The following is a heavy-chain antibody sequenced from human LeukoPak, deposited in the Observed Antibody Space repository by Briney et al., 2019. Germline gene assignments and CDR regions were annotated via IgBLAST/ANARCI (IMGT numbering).Heavy chain of an antibody. CDR2: TYYRSKWYY. V-gene: IGHV6-1*01. CDR1: RDTVSSNSAA. J-gene: IGHJ3*01. Sequence: PSQTLSLTCDISRDTVSSNSAAWNWIRQSPSRGLEWLGRTYYRSKWYYDYAVSVKSRITISPDTSKNQFSLQLNSVTADDTAVYHCARGFALDFWGQGTMVTVSS. CDR3: ARGFALDF.